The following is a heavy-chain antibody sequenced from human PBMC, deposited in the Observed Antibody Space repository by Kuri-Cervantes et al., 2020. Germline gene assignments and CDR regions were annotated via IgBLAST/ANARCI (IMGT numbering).Heavy chain of an antibody. CDR3: ARQITIFGGGMDV. V-gene: IGHV3-33*01. Sequence: GESLKISCAASGSTFSSYGIHWVRQAPGKGLEWVAVIWYDGSNKYYADSVKGRFTISRDNSKNTLYLQMNSLRAEDTAVYYCARQITIFGGGMDVWGQGTTVTVSS. J-gene: IGHJ6*02. CDR2: IWYDGSNK. D-gene: IGHD3-3*01. CDR1: GSTFSSYG.